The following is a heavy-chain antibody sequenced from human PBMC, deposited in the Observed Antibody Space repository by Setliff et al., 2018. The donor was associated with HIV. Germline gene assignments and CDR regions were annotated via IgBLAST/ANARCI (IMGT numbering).Heavy chain of an antibody. D-gene: IGHD5-18*01. CDR1: GGSISSGGYY. Sequence: PSETLSLTCTVSGGSISSGGYYWGWIRQPPGKGLEWIGTLYFTGSTYYNPSLKSRVTISVDTSKNQFSLKLSSVTAADTAVYYCARPRYTYGTPPAFDIWGRGTVVTVSS. V-gene: IGHV4-39*01. J-gene: IGHJ3*02. CDR2: LYFTGST. CDR3: ARPRYTYGTPPAFDI.